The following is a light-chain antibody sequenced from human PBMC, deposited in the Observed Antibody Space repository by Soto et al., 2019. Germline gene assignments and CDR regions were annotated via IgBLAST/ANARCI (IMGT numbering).Light chain of an antibody. CDR1: QTISSW. CDR3: QQYGSYWT. Sequence: DIQMTQSPSTLSGSVGDRVTITCRASQTISSWLAWYQQKPGKXPXXLIYKASTLKSGVPSRFSGSGSGTEFTLIISSLQPDDFATYYCQQYGSYWTFGQGTKGDNK. CDR2: KAS. V-gene: IGKV1-5*03. J-gene: IGKJ1*01.